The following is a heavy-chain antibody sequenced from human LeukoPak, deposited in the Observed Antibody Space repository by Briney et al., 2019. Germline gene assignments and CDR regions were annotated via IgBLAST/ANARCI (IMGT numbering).Heavy chain of an antibody. V-gene: IGHV3-48*01. CDR3: AKAPRSSGASENNWFDP. D-gene: IGHD1-26*01. Sequence: PGGSLRLSCAASGFTFSSSAMHWVRQAPGKGLEWVSFISRSSDLIYYADSVKGRFTISRDNAENSLYLQMNSLRVEDTAVYYCAKAPRSSGASENNWFDPWGQGTLVTVSS. J-gene: IGHJ5*02. CDR1: GFTFSSSA. CDR2: ISRSSDLI.